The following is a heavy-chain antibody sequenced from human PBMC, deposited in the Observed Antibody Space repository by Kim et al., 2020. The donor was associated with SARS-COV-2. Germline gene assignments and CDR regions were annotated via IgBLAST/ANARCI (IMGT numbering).Heavy chain of an antibody. D-gene: IGHD1-26*01. Sequence: SETLSLTCTVSGGSISSSSYYWGWIRQPPGKGLEWIGSIYYSGSTYYNPSLKSRVTISVDTSKNQFSLKLSSVTAADTAVYYCARLGRDSGSVGATSYYLDYWGQGTLVTVSS. CDR1: GGSISSSSYY. CDR3: ARLGRDSGSVGATSYYLDY. J-gene: IGHJ4*02. CDR2: IYYSGST. V-gene: IGHV4-39*01.